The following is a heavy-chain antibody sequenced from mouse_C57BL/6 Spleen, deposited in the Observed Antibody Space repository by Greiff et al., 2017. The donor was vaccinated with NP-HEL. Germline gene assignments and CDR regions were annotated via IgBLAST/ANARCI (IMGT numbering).Heavy chain of an antibody. D-gene: IGHD2-3*01. V-gene: IGHV1-54*01. CDR2: INPGSGGT. J-gene: IGHJ3*01. CDR1: GYAFTNYL. CDR3: ARSGDGYYPSWFAY. Sequence: VQLQQSGAELVRPGTSVKVSCKASGYAFTNYLIEWVKQRPGQGLEWIGVINPGSGGTNYNEKFKGKATLTADKSSSTAYMQLSSLTSEDSAVYFWARSGDGYYPSWFAYWGQGTLVTVSA.